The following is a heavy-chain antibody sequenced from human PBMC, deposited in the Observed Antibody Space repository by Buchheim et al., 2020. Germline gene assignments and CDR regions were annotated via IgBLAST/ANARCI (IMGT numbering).Heavy chain of an antibody. D-gene: IGHD7-27*01. J-gene: IGHJ4*02. CDR3: TSPGSSSNGALGY. CDR1: GFTFSGSA. CDR2: IRSKANSYAT. V-gene: IGHV3-73*02. Sequence: EVQLVESGGGLVQPGGSLKLSCAASGFTFSGSAMHWVRQASGKGLEWVGRIRSKANSYATAYAASVKGRFTISRDDSKNTAYLQMNSLKTEHTAVYYCTSPGSSSNGALGYWGQGTL.